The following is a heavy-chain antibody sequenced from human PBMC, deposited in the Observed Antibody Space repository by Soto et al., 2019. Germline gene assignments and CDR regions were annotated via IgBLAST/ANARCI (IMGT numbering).Heavy chain of an antibody. D-gene: IGHD2-2*01. CDR3: AALGHCSSTSCRRNYYYYYYMDV. CDR1: GFTFPSSA. CDR2: IVVGRGNT. V-gene: IGHV1-58*01. J-gene: IGHJ6*03. Sequence: SVKVSCKASGFTFPSSAVQWVRQARGHRLEWIGWIVVGRGNTNYAQEFQERVTITRDMSTSTAYMELSSLRSEDTAVYYCAALGHCSSTSCRRNYYYYYYMDVWGKGTTVTVSS.